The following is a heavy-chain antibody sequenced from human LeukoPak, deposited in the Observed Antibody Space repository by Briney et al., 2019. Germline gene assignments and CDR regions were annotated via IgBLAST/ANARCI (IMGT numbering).Heavy chain of an antibody. CDR1: GITFSSNF. Sequence: PGGSLRLSCAASGITFSSNFMSWVRQAPGKGLEWVSVIYSGGSTYYADSVKGRFTISRDNSKNTLYLQMNSLRVEDTAVYYCALGLVTDYWGQGTLVTVSS. J-gene: IGHJ4*02. CDR3: ALGLVTDY. V-gene: IGHV3-66*01. CDR2: IYSGGST. D-gene: IGHD3-9*01.